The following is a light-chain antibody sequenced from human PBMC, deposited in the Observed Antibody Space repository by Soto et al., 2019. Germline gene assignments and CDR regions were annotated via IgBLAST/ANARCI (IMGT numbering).Light chain of an antibody. Sequence: QSVLTQPPSASGTPGQRVTISCSGSSSNIGSNYVYWYQQLPGTAPRLLMYRASQRPSGVPDRFSGSKSGTSASLAISGLRSEDEADYYCAAWDATLTGLVFGGGTKVTVL. CDR2: RAS. V-gene: IGLV1-47*01. J-gene: IGLJ2*01. CDR3: AAWDATLTGLV. CDR1: SSNIGSNY.